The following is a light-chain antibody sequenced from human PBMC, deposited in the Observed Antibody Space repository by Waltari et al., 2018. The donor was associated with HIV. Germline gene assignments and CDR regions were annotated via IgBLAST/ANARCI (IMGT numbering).Light chain of an antibody. CDR1: NIGSKG. CDR3: QVCDTSNDHPYV. CDR2: DDS. V-gene: IGLV3-21*02. Sequence: SYVLTQPPSVSVAPGQTASLTCGGNNIGSKGVHWYQQKPGQAPVLVVYDDSGRPSRIPERFSGSNSGNTATLTISTVEAGEEADYYCQVCDTSNDHPYVFGTGTKVTVL. J-gene: IGLJ1*01.